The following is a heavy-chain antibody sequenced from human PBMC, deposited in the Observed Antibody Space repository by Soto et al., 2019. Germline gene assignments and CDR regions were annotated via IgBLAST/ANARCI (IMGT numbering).Heavy chain of an antibody. CDR3: ARGETFINYDFWSGLFDY. J-gene: IGHJ4*02. V-gene: IGHV3-21*01. CDR1: GFTFSSYS. Sequence: PGGSLRLSCAASGFTFSSYSMNWVRQAPGKGLEWVSSISSSSSYIYYADSVKGRFTISRDNAKNSLYLQMNSLRAEDTAVYYCARGETFINYDFWSGLFDYWGQGTLVTVSS. D-gene: IGHD3-3*01. CDR2: ISSSSSYI.